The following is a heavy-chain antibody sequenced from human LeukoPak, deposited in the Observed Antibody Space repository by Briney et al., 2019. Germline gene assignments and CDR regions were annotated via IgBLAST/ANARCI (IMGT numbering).Heavy chain of an antibody. J-gene: IGHJ3*02. CDR3: SSGYDALDI. CDR2: MGAKSGKT. D-gene: IGHD3-10*01. V-gene: IGHV1-8*01. CDR1: GYTFTTYD. Sequence: GASVKVSCKTSGYTFTTYDINWVRQAPGQGLEWMGGMGAKSGKTAYSQKFLGRVTITRNTSISTAYMEVSSLRSEDTAVYYYSSGYDALDIWGQGTKVTVSS.